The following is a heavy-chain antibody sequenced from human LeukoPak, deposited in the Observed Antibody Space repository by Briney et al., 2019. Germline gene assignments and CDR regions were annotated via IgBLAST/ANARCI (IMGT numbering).Heavy chain of an antibody. CDR3: ARALGAFDI. Sequence: EPSETPSLTCAVYGGSFSGYYWSWIRQPPGKGLEWIGEINHSGSTNYNPSLKSRVTISVDTSKNQFSLKLSSVTAADTAVYYCARALGAFDIWGQGTMVTVSS. CDR1: GGSFSGYY. CDR2: INHSGST. V-gene: IGHV4-34*01. J-gene: IGHJ3*02.